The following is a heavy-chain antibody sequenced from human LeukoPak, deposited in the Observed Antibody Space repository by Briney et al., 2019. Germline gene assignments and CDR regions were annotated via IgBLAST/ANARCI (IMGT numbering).Heavy chain of an antibody. V-gene: IGHV1-18*01. Sequence: ASVKVSCKASGYTFSSYGISWVRQAPGQGLEWMGWISAYNGNTDCAQKFQGRVTMTTDTSTSTAYMELRSLRSDDTAVYYCARDCTGGGCYSIYWGQGTLATVSS. D-gene: IGHD2-15*01. CDR3: ARDCTGGGCYSIY. CDR2: ISAYNGNT. J-gene: IGHJ4*02. CDR1: GYTFSSYG.